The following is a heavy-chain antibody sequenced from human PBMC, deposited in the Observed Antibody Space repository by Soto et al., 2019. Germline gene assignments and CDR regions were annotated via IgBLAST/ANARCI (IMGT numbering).Heavy chain of an antibody. CDR3: ARVDCSGGRCYVFDY. CDR1: GFTFSRYW. CDR2: IKQDGSEK. Sequence: EVQLVESGGGLVQPGGSLRLSCAASGFTFSRYWMNWVRQAPGKGLGWVANIKQDGSEKYYVDSVKGRFTISRDNAKNSLYLQMNSLRVDDTAVYYCARVDCSGGRCYVFDYWGQGTLVTVSS. J-gene: IGHJ4*02. V-gene: IGHV3-7*04. D-gene: IGHD2-15*01.